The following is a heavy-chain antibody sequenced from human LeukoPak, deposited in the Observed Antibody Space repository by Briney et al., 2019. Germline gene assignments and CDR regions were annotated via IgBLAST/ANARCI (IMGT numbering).Heavy chain of an antibody. J-gene: IGHJ3*02. CDR3: ARVNWNDGENAFDI. D-gene: IGHD1-20*01. CDR1: GGTFISYA. Sequence: ASVKVSCKASGGTFISYAISWVRQAPGQGLEWMGRIIPIFGTANYAQKFQGRVTITTDESTSTAYMELSSLRSEDTAVYYCARVNWNDGENAFDIWGQGTMVTVSS. V-gene: IGHV1-69*05. CDR2: IIPIFGTA.